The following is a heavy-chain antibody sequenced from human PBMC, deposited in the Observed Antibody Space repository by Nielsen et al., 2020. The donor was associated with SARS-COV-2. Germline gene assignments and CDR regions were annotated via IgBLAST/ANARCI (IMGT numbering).Heavy chain of an antibody. J-gene: IGHJ4*02. CDR1: GFTFSTYW. CDR2: IDSGGTST. CDR3: VRAINGDY. V-gene: IGHV3-74*01. Sequence: GESLKISCAASGFTFSTYWMHWVRQAPGKGLVWVSRIDSGGTSTSNADSVKGRFTISRDNAKNTLYLQMNSLRAEDTAVYFCVRAINGDYWGQGTLVTVSS.